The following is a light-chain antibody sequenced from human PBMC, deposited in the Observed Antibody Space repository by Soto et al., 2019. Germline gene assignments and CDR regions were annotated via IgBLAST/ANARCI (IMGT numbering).Light chain of an antibody. Sequence: IVMTQPPATLSVSPGERVTISFRASQSVTNTLAWYQHKPGQAPRLLISYASRGATGIPSRFSGSGSGTDFTLTINSLQSEDFAVYYCQQYYTWPVTFGGGTKVDIK. CDR2: YAS. J-gene: IGKJ4*01. CDR3: QQYYTWPVT. V-gene: IGKV3-15*01. CDR1: QSVTNT.